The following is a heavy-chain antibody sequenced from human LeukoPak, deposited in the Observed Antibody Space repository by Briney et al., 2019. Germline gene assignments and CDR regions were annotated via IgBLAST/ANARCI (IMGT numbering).Heavy chain of an antibody. Sequence: GGSLRLSCAASGFTFCSYGMNRLRPAPGKGLEWVSYISSSSSTIYYADSVKGRFTISRDNAKNSLYLQMDSLRAEDTAVYYCARDEPNYYYMDVWGKGTTVTVSS. V-gene: IGHV3-48*04. CDR1: GFTFCSYG. J-gene: IGHJ6*03. CDR3: ARDEPNYYYMDV. CDR2: ISSSSSTI.